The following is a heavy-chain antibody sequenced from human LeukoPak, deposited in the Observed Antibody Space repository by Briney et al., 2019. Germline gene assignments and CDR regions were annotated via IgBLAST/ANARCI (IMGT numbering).Heavy chain of an antibody. D-gene: IGHD3-3*01. CDR1: GFTFSSYG. Sequence: PGRSLRLSCAASGFTFSSYGMHWVRQAPGKGLEWVAVISYDGSNKYYADSVKGRFTISRDNSKNTLYLQMNSLRAEDTAVYYCAKGTHYDFWSGYYYPRQFDYYYMDVWGKGTTVTVSS. CDR3: AKGTHYDFWSGYYYPRQFDYYYMDV. J-gene: IGHJ6*03. CDR2: ISYDGSNK. V-gene: IGHV3-30*18.